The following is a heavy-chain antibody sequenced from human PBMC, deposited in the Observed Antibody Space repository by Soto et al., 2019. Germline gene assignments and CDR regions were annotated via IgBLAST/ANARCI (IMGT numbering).Heavy chain of an antibody. CDR3: ARWLSARGCSGYEGGYYGMDV. D-gene: IGHD5-12*01. CDR2: IWYDGSNK. CDR1: GFTFSSYG. Sequence: QVQLVESGGGVVQPGRSLRLSCAASGFTFSSYGMHWVRQAPGKGLEWVAVIWYDGSNKYYADSVKGRFTISRDNSKXXLXLXXNSLRAEDTAVYYCARWLSARGCSGYEGGYYGMDVWGQGTTVTVSS. V-gene: IGHV3-33*01. J-gene: IGHJ6*02.